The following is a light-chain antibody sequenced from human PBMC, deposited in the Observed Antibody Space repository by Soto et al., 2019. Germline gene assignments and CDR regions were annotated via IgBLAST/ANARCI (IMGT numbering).Light chain of an antibody. CDR2: DFN. J-gene: IGLJ1*01. CDR1: SSDVGGSNY. CDR3: CSYAGSYTYV. V-gene: IGLV2-11*01. Sequence: QSALTQPRSVSGSPGQSVTISCTGTSSDVGGSNYVSWYQQHPAKAPKLMIFDFNKRPSGVPDRFSGSKSGNTASLTISGLQAEDEADYYCCSYAGSYTYVFGTGTKLTVL.